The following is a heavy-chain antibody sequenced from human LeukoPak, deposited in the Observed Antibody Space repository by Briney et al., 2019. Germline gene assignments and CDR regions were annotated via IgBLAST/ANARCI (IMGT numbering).Heavy chain of an antibody. CDR1: GFTFSHYW. CDR2: INQDGSEE. V-gene: IGHV3-7*01. Sequence: GGSLRLSCAASGFTFSHYWMTWVRQAPGKGLEWVAQINQDGSEEYYMDPVKARFTISRDNAKNSVFLQMNSLRAEDTAVYYCVRDGGVSGYDLLDYWGQGTLVTVSS. D-gene: IGHD5-12*01. CDR3: VRDGGVSGYDLLDY. J-gene: IGHJ4*02.